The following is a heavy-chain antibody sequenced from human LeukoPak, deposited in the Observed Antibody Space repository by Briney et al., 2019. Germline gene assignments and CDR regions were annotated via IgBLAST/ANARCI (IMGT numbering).Heavy chain of an antibody. CDR1: GYSISSGYY. V-gene: IGHV4-38-2*02. J-gene: IGHJ4*02. CDR3: ARVPYDSSGYYYVADY. D-gene: IGHD3-22*01. CDR2: IYHSGST. Sequence: PSETLSLTCTVSGYSISSGYYWGWIRQPPGKGLEWIGSIYHSGSTYYNPSLKSRVTISVDTSKNQFSLKLSSVTAADTAVYYCARVPYDSSGYYYVADYWGQGTLVTVSS.